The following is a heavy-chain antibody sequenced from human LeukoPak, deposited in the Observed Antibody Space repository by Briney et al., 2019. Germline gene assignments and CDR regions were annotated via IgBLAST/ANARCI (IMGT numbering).Heavy chain of an antibody. J-gene: IGHJ6*02. CDR1: GYTFTSYA. V-gene: IGHV7-4-1*02. CDR3: ARASHYDILTGWGLDYGMDV. Sequence: ASVKVSCKASGYTFTSYAMNWVRQAPGQGLEWMGWINTNTGNPTYAQGFTGRFVFSLDTSVSTAYLQISSLKAEDTAVYYCARASHYDILTGWGLDYGMDVWGQGTTVTVSS. CDR2: INTNTGNP. D-gene: IGHD3-9*01.